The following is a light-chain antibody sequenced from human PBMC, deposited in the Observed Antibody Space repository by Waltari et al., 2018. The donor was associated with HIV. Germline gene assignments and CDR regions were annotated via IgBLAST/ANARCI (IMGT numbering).Light chain of an antibody. CDR2: NND. V-gene: IGLV1-44*01. Sequence: QSVLTQPPSASGTPGQRVTISCSGSISTIGRNSVNWYQQFPGTAPKLLIYNNDHRPSGVPDRFSGSQSGTSASLAISGLQSEDEADYYCAAWDDTMNGGVFGTGTKVSVL. CDR1: ISTIGRNS. J-gene: IGLJ1*01. CDR3: AAWDDTMNGGV.